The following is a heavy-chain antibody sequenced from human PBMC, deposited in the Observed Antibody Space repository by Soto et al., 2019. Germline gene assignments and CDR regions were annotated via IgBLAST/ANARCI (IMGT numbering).Heavy chain of an antibody. J-gene: IGHJ3*02. D-gene: IGHD3-22*01. CDR3: ALRLSPHFDNTGYYLGASDI. V-gene: IGHV1-69*01. CDR1: GGTFSSFA. CDR2: VIPMFGSV. Sequence: QVQLVQSGAEVKKPGSSVKVSCKASGGTFSSFAVSWVRQAPGQELEWMGGVIPMFGSVKYAQRFQAGVKFDADQSTGTADVELRSLKSEDTSVYYCALRLSPHFDNTGYYLGASDIWGQGTLVTVSS.